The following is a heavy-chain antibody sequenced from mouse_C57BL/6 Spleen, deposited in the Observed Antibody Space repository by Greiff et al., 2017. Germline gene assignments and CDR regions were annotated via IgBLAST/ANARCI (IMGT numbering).Heavy chain of an antibody. D-gene: IGHD2-5*01. V-gene: IGHV6-3*01. CDR1: GFTFSNYW. CDR2: IRLKSDNYAT. J-gene: IGHJ3*01. CDR3: TGYSNPFAY. Sequence: EVKLVESGGGLVQPGGSMKLSCVASGFTFSNYWMNWVRQSPEKGLEWVAQIRLKSDNYATHYAESVKGRFTISRDDSKSSVYLQMNNLRAEDTGIYYCTGYSNPFAYWGQGTLVTVSA.